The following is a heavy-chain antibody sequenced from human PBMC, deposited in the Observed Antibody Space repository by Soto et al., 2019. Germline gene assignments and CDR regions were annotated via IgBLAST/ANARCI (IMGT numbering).Heavy chain of an antibody. V-gene: IGHV3-23*01. J-gene: IGHJ4*02. CDR2: ISGSGGST. D-gene: IGHD5-18*01. CDR3: AKDYTAMVTAGFDY. Sequence: VGSLRLACAACGFTFSSYAMSWVRQAPGKGLEWVSAISGSGGSTYYADSVKGRFTISRDNSKNTLYLQMNSLRAEDTAVYYCAKDYTAMVTAGFDYWGQGTLVTVSS. CDR1: GFTFSSYA.